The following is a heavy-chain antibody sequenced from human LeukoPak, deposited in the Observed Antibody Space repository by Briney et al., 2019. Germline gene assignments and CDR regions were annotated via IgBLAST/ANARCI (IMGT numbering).Heavy chain of an antibody. CDR2: INNNGSSSIT. V-gene: IGHV3-74*01. CDR3: ARVSGLGMNEYLLH. J-gene: IGHJ1*01. Sequence: PGGSLRLSCAASGFTFSSYWMHWVRHVPGKGLMWVSCINNNGSSSITRYADSVKGRFTISRDNAKNTLYLQMNSLRAEDMAVYFCARVSGLGMNEYLLHWGQGALVTVSS. D-gene: IGHD3-16*01. CDR1: GFTFSSYW.